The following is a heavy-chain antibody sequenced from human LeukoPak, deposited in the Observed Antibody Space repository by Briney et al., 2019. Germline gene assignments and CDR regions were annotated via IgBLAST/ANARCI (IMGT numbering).Heavy chain of an antibody. CDR2: IYYSGST. CDR3: AREVITPGDSDGFDL. Sequence: SETLSLTCTVSGGSISSSSYYWGWIRQPPGKGLEWIGSIYYSGSTYYNPSLKSRVTISVDTSKNHFSLKLSSVTAADTAVYYCAREVITPGDSDGFDLWGQGTMVSVSS. V-gene: IGHV4-39*02. D-gene: IGHD2-2*01. CDR1: GGSISSSSYY. J-gene: IGHJ3*01.